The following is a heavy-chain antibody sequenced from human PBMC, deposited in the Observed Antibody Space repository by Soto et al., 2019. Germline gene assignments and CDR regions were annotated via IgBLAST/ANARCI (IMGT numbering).Heavy chain of an antibody. Sequence: GVSVKLSCKASGGTFSSYTISWVRQAPGQGLEWMGRIIPILGIANYAQKFQGRVTITADKSTSTAYMELSSLRSEDTAVYYCARLRGHSSGYDYWGQGTLVTVSS. V-gene: IGHV1-69*02. D-gene: IGHD3-22*01. CDR1: GGTFSSYT. CDR3: ARLRGHSSGYDY. J-gene: IGHJ4*02. CDR2: IIPILGIA.